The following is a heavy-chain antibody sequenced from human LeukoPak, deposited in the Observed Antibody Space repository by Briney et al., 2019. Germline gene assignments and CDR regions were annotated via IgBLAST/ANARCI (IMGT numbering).Heavy chain of an antibody. V-gene: IGHV1-2*02. D-gene: IGHD6-13*01. CDR1: GYTFTGYY. J-gene: IGHJ4*02. CDR2: IKPNSGGT. CDR3: AREEYSSSWYSF. Sequence: ASVKVSCKASGYTFTGYYMHWVRQAPGQGLEWMGWIKPNSGGTNYAQKFQGRVTMTRDTSISTAYMELSRLRSDDTAVYYCAREEYSSSWYSFWGQGTLVTVSS.